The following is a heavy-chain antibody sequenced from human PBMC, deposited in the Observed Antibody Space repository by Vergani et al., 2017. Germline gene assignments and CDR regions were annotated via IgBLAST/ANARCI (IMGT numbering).Heavy chain of an antibody. Sequence: EVQLLESGGGLVQPGGSLRLSCAASGFPFSSYAMSWVRQAPGTGLEWVSAISGSGGSTYDADSVKGRFTISRDNSKNTLYLQMNSLRAEDTAVYYCAKSLQRGVVVTALGXFDYWGQGTLVTVSS. V-gene: IGHV3-23*01. CDR2: ISGSGGST. CDR3: AKSLQRGVVVTALGXFDY. D-gene: IGHD2-21*02. CDR1: GFPFSSYA. J-gene: IGHJ4*02.